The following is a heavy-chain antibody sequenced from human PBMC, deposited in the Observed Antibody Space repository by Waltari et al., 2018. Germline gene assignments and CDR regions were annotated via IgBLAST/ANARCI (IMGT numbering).Heavy chain of an antibody. Sequence: QVQLVQSGAEVKKPGASVKVSCKVSGYTLTALSMHWVRQAPGKGLEWMGGFDPEDGETIYAQKFQGRVTMTEDTSTDTAYMELSSLRSEDTAVYYCATVTDAWYNWNRFWFDPWGQGTLVTVSS. CDR1: GYTLTALS. D-gene: IGHD1-20*01. J-gene: IGHJ5*02. CDR3: ATVTDAWYNWNRFWFDP. CDR2: FDPEDGET. V-gene: IGHV1-24*01.